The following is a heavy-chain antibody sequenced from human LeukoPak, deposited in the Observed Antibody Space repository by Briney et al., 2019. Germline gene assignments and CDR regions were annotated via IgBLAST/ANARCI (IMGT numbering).Heavy chain of an antibody. Sequence: GASVKVSCKASGYTFTGYYMHWVRQAPGQGLEWMGWINPNSGGTNYAQKFQGRVTMTRDTSISTAYMELGRLRSDDTAVYHCARAQGIAVAGRRSWFDPWGQGTLVTVSS. J-gene: IGHJ5*02. D-gene: IGHD6-19*01. V-gene: IGHV1-2*02. CDR2: INPNSGGT. CDR1: GYTFTGYY. CDR3: ARAQGIAVAGRRSWFDP.